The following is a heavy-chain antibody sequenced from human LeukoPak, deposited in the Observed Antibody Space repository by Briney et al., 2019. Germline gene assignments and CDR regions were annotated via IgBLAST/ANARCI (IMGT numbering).Heavy chain of an antibody. J-gene: IGHJ4*02. Sequence: GGSLRLSCAASGFTFSSYGMSWVRQAPGKGLEWVGFIRSKVYGGTPEYAASVKGRFTISRNDSKGIAYLQMNSLKTEDTAVYYCSRDQTPYYWGQGTLVTVSS. V-gene: IGHV3-49*04. CDR2: IRSKVYGGTP. CDR1: GFTFSSYG. CDR3: SRDQTPYY.